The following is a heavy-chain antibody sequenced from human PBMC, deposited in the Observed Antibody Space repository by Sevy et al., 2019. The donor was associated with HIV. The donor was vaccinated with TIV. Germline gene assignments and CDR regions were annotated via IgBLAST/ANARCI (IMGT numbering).Heavy chain of an antibody. V-gene: IGHV1-2*02. CDR1: GYTFTGYY. J-gene: IGHJ4*02. CDR3: VRHDRDGYFDY. CDR2: INPDSGGP. D-gene: IGHD1-1*01. Sequence: ASVKVSCKASGYTFTGYYMHWVRQAPGQGLEWMGWINPDSGGPNYAPKFQGRVTLTRDTSISTAYMELGRLKSDDTAVYYCVRHDRDGYFDYWGQGTLVTVSS.